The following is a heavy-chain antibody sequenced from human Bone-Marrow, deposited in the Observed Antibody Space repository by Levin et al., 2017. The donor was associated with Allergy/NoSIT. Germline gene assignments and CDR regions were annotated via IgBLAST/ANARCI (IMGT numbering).Heavy chain of an antibody. CDR3: ATEYYFRFDY. V-gene: IGHV3-7*03. J-gene: IGHJ4*02. Sequence: GESLKISCSASGFTFSSYWMTWVRQAPGKGLEWVATTNLDGSKKSYVDSVKGRFTISRDNAKGSLYLQMNSLRAEDTAVYYCATEYYFRFDYWGQGTLVAVSS. CDR1: GFTFSSYW. D-gene: IGHD2/OR15-2a*01. CDR2: TNLDGSKK.